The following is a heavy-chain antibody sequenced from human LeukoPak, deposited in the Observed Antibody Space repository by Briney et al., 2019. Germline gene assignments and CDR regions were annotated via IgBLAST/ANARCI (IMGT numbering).Heavy chain of an antibody. CDR1: GGFISSYY. Sequence: SETLSLTCTVSGGFISSYYWSWIRQPAGKGLEWIGRIYTSGTTNYNPSLKSRVTMSIDTSKNQSSLNLGSVTAADTAVYYCAREFTSWGQGTLVTVSS. CDR3: AREFTS. CDR2: IYTSGTT. V-gene: IGHV4-4*07. J-gene: IGHJ5*02.